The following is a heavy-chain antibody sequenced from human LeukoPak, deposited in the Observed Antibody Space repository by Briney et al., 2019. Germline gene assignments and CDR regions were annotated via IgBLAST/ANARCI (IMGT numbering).Heavy chain of an antibody. J-gene: IGHJ5*02. D-gene: IGHD6-13*01. Sequence: SETLSLTCAVSGGSFSGYQWSWVRQPPGKGLEWIGEIYHSGSTNYNPSLKSRVTISVDKSKNQFSLKLSSVTAADTAVYYCARDLSIAAADWFDPWGQGTLVTVSS. CDR3: ARDLSIAAADWFDP. CDR2: IYHSGST. CDR1: GGSFSGYQ. V-gene: IGHV4-34*01.